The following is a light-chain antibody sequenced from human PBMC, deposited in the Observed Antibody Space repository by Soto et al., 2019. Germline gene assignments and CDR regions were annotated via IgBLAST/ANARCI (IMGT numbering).Light chain of an antibody. V-gene: IGKV3-20*01. J-gene: IGKJ2*01. CDR2: GAS. CDR3: QQYGSSLYT. CDR1: QSVSSSY. Sequence: EIVLTQSPGTLSLSPGERATLSCRASQSVSSSYLAWYQQKPGQAPRLLIYGASSRATGIPDRFSGSGSGTDFTVTISRLEPEDFPVYYCQQYGSSLYTFGQGTKLEIK.